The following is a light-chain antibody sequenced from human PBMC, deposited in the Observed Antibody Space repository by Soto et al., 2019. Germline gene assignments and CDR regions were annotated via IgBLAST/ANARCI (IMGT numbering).Light chain of an antibody. V-gene: IGKV1-5*01. CDR2: DAS. CDR3: QQYNSSSWT. CDR1: QTITRW. Sequence: EVSQSAAALSAYLGDRGTLTCRASQTITRWMAWYQQKQGKAPKLLIYDASTLESGVPSRFRGSRSWTECTLTISRLQPDDVETDGCQQYNSSSWTSGQGTK. J-gene: IGKJ1*01.